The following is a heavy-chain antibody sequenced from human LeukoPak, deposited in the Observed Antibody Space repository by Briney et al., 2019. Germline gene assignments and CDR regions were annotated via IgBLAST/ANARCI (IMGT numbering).Heavy chain of an antibody. J-gene: IGHJ4*02. Sequence: SETLSLTCAVYGGSFSGYYWSWIRQPPGKGLEWIGEINHSGSTNYNPSLKSRVTISVDTSKNQFSLKLSSVTAADTAVYYCARGSDDYVWGGYRHGFDYWGQGTLVTVYS. CDR3: ARGSDDYVWGGYRHGFDY. D-gene: IGHD3-16*02. CDR1: GGSFSGYY. CDR2: INHSGST. V-gene: IGHV4-34*01.